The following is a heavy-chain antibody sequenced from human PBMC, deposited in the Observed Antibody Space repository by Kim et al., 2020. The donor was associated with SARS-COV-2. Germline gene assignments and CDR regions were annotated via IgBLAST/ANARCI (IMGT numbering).Heavy chain of an antibody. CDR3: ARAGDIVVVPAAIRGLDP. CDR2: ISAYNGNT. J-gene: IGHJ5*02. V-gene: IGHV1-18*01. D-gene: IGHD2-2*02. Sequence: ASVKVFCKASGYTFTSYGISWVRQAPGQGLEWMGWISAYNGNTNYAQKLKGRVTMTTDTSTSTAYMELRSLRSYDTAVYYCARAGDIVVVPAAIRGLDPWGQGTLVTVSS. CDR1: GYTFTSYG.